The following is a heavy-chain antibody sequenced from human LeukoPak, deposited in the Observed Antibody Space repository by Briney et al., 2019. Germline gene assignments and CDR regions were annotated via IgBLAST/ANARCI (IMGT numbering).Heavy chain of an antibody. CDR1: GFTFDDYG. CDR3: ARGSIIAAAGTFDY. V-gene: IGHV3-20*04. J-gene: IGHJ4*02. CDR2: INWNGGST. D-gene: IGHD6-13*01. Sequence: GGSLRLSCAASGFTFDDYGMSWVRHAPGKGLEWVSGINWNGGSTVYADSVKGRFTISRDNAKNSLYLQMNSLRAEDTALYYCARGSIIAAAGTFDYWGQGTLVTVSS.